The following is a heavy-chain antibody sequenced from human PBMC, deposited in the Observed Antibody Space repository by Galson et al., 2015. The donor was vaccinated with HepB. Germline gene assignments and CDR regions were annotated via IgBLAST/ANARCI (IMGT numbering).Heavy chain of an antibody. CDR3: ARTGGYRGYGPTGSTRYFDL. Sequence: SLRLSCAASGFDFVRTTMNWVRQTPGKGLEWVSSITRTSNSINYADSVKGRFTVSRDNSKNFLYLQMSSPRAEDTAVYYCARTGGYRGYGPTGSTRYFDLWGRGTLVTVSS. CDR2: ITRTSNSI. V-gene: IGHV3-21*04. CDR1: GFDFVRTT. D-gene: IGHD5-12*01. J-gene: IGHJ2*01.